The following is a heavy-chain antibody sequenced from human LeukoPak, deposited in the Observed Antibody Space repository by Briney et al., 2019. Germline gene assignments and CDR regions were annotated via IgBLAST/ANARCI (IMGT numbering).Heavy chain of an antibody. Sequence: SETLSLTCAVYGGSFSGYYWSWIRQPPGKGLEWVGEINHSGSTNYNPSLKSRVTISVDTSKNQFSLKLSSVAAADTAVYYCARARNPYSSSWRAYYFDDWGQGTLVTVSS. CDR3: ARARNPYSSSWRAYYFDD. CDR2: INHSGST. V-gene: IGHV4-34*01. D-gene: IGHD6-13*01. CDR1: GGSFSGYY. J-gene: IGHJ4*02.